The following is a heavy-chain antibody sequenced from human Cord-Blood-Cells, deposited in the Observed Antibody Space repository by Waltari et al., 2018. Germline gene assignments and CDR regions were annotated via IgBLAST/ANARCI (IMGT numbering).Heavy chain of an antibody. CDR1: GGSISSSSYY. V-gene: IGHV4-39*01. D-gene: IGHD2-21*01. Sequence: QLQLQESGPGLVKPSQTLSLTCTVSGGSISSSSYYWGWIRQPPGKGLEWIGSIYYSGSTYYNPSLRSRVTISVDTSKNQFSLKLISVTAADTAVYYCARLSLWPTNHDYWGQGTLVTVSS. CDR3: ARLSLWPTNHDY. CDR2: IYYSGST. J-gene: IGHJ4*02.